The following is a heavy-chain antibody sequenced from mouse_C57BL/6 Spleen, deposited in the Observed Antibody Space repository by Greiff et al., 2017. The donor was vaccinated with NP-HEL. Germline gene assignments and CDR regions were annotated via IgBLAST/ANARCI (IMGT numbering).Heavy chain of an antibody. CDR3: ARAYYGSSYGWFAY. CDR1: GYTFTDYN. CDR2: INPNNGGT. V-gene: IGHV1-22*01. D-gene: IGHD1-1*01. J-gene: IGHJ3*01. Sequence: VHVKQSGPELVKPGASVKMSCKASGYTFTDYNMHWVKQSHGKSLEWIGYINPNNGGTSYNQKFKGKATLTVNKSSSTAYMELRSLTSEDSAVYYCARAYYGSSYGWFAYWGQGTLVTVSA.